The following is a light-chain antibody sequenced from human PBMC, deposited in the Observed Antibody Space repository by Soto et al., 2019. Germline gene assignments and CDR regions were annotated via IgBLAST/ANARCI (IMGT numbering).Light chain of an antibody. CDR2: EVS. CDR1: SSDVGGYNY. Sequence: QSALTQPASVSGSPGQSITISCTGTSSDVGGYNYVSWYQQHPGKAPKLMIYEVSNRPSGVSNRFSGSKSGKTASLTISGLKDEEADDYYCSLYTSSSSWVFGGGTKLTVL. CDR3: SLYTSSSSWV. J-gene: IGLJ2*01. V-gene: IGLV2-14*01.